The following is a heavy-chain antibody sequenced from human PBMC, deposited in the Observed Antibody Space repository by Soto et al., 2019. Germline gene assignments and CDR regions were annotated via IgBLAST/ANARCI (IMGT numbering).Heavy chain of an antibody. D-gene: IGHD2-2*01. CDR1: GFTFSSYS. CDR3: ALMGTPDIVVVPAATLPAFDI. J-gene: IGHJ3*02. CDR2: ISSSSTI. Sequence: PGGSLRLSCAASGFTFSSYSMNWVRQAPGKGLEWVSYISSSSTIYYADSVKGRFTISRDNAKNSLYLQMNSLRAEDTAVYYCALMGTPDIVVVPAATLPAFDIWGQGTMVTVSS. V-gene: IGHV3-48*01.